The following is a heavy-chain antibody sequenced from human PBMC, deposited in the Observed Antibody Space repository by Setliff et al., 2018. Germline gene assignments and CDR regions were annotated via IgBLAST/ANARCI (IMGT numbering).Heavy chain of an antibody. CDR3: ARGLGKGTVDY. D-gene: IGHD3-16*01. Sequence: GESLKISCAASGFTFSSSWMIWVRRVPGKGLDWVANMNQDSTNKYHVDSVKGRFTISRDNAKNSLFLQMDSLRVEDTAVYYCARGLGKGTVDYWGQGTLVTVSS. CDR1: GFTFSSSW. V-gene: IGHV3-7*03. J-gene: IGHJ4*02. CDR2: MNQDSTNK.